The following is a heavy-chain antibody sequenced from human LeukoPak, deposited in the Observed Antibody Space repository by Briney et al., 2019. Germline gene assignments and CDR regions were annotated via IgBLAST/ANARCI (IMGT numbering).Heavy chain of an antibody. J-gene: IGHJ4*02. CDR1: GFTFSSYA. CDR3: AKGGRYYDNSDYYRIDY. CDR2: ISGSGGST. V-gene: IGHV3-23*01. Sequence: GGSLRLSCAASGFTFSSYAMSWVRQAPGKGLEWVSAISGSGGSTYYTDSVKGRFTISRDNSKNTLYLQMNGLRAEDTAVYYCAKGGRYYDNSDYYRIDYWGQGTLVTVSS. D-gene: IGHD3-22*01.